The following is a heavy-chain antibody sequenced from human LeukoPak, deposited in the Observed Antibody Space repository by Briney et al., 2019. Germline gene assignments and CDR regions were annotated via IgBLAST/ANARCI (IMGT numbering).Heavy chain of an antibody. CDR1: GGSISSSSYY. D-gene: IGHD2-2*01. V-gene: IGHV4-61*05. CDR3: ARVDVYGQDIVVVPAAPLYYYMDV. CDR2: ISATGNT. J-gene: IGHJ6*03. Sequence: NASETLSLTCTVSGGSISSSSYYWGWIRQPPGKGLEWIGRISATGNTNYNPSLKSRGTISLDTSKNRFSLRLSSVTAADTAVYYCARVDVYGQDIVVVPAAPLYYYMDVWGKGTTVTVSS.